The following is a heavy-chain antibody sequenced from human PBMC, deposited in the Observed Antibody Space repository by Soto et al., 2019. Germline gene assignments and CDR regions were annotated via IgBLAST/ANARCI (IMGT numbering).Heavy chain of an antibody. CDR2: ISYDGSNK. D-gene: IGHD2-15*01. V-gene: IGHV3-30*18. Sequence: QVQLVESGGGVVQPGRSLRLSCAASGFTFSSYGMHWVRQAPGKGLEWVAVISYDGSNKYYADSVKGRFTISRDNSTNTLYLQKNSLRAEDTAVYYCAKEDQDIVVVVAAGLDYWGQGTLVTVSS. CDR3: AKEDQDIVVVVAAGLDY. J-gene: IGHJ4*02. CDR1: GFTFSSYG.